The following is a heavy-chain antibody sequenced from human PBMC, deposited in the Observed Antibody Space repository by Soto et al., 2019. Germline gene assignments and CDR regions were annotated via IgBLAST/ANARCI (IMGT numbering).Heavy chain of an antibody. CDR3: ARHNLNHYAIDI. CDR2: IYYSGST. J-gene: IGHJ3*02. Sequence: SETLSLTCTVSGGSISSNYWSWIRQPPGKGLEWIGYIYYSGSTNYNPSLKSRVTISVDTSKNQFSLRLSSVTAADTAVYYCARHNLNHYAIDISGQATMVTVSS. V-gene: IGHV4-59*08. CDR1: GGSISSNY.